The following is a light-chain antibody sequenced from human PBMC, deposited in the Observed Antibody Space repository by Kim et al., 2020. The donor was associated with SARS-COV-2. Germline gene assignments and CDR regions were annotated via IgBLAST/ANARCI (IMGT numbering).Light chain of an antibody. Sequence: GQRVTISGSGSSSNVGRHFVNWYQQLPGTAPKVFIYNDSQRPSGGPDRFSGSRSGTSASLAISGLQSEDEADYYCATWDVSLNGWVFGGGTQLTVL. CDR2: NDS. J-gene: IGLJ3*02. CDR3: ATWDVSLNGWV. CDR1: SSNVGRHF. V-gene: IGLV1-44*01.